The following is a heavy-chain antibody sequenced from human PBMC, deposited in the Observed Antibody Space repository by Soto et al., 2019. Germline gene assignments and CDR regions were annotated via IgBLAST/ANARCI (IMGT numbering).Heavy chain of an antibody. Sequence: ETLSRTCTVSGGSVSSGSYYWSWIRQPPGKGLEWIGYIYYSGSTNYNPSLKSRVTISVDTSKNQFSLKLSSVTAADTAVYYCARGFGRNNWFDPWGQGTLVTVYS. CDR2: IYYSGST. CDR1: GGSVSSGSYY. J-gene: IGHJ5*02. CDR3: ARGFGRNNWFDP. V-gene: IGHV4-61*01. D-gene: IGHD3-16*01.